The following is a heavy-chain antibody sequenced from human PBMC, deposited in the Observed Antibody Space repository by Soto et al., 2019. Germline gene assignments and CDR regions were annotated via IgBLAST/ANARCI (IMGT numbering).Heavy chain of an antibody. CDR1: GGSISSGGYY. J-gene: IGHJ5*02. D-gene: IGHD6-13*01. CDR2: IYYSGST. V-gene: IGHV4-31*03. CDR3: ARDLFGRSWYNWFDP. Sequence: SETLSLTCTVSGGSISSGGYYWSWIRQHPGKGLEWIGYIYYSGSTYYNPSLKSRVTISVDTSKNQFSLKLSSVTAADTAVYYCARDLFGRSWYNWFDPWGQGTLVTVSS.